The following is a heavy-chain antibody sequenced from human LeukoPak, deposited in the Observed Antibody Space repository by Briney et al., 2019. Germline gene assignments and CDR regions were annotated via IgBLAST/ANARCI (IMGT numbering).Heavy chain of an antibody. Sequence: SETLSLTCAVSGGSISSGGHYWSWIRQHPEKGREWLGFIYYSGSSYYNPSLKSRVTISVDTSKNQFPLKLSAVTAADTAVYYCARSEYSSAFDPWGQGTLVTVSS. J-gene: IGHJ5*02. D-gene: IGHD6-6*01. CDR2: IYYSGSS. CDR3: ARSEYSSAFDP. CDR1: GGSISSGGHY. V-gene: IGHV4-31*11.